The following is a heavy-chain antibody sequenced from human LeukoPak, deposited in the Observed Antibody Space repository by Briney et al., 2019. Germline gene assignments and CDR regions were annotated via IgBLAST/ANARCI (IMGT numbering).Heavy chain of an antibody. CDR2: INPSSGGT. D-gene: IGHD2-2*01. CDR1: GYTFTGYY. Sequence: ASVKVSCKASGYTFTGYYMHWVRQAPGQGLEWMGWINPSSGGTNYAQKFQGRVTMTRDTSISTAYMELSRLRSDDTAVYYCARARRDIVVRFDYWGQGTLVTVSS. J-gene: IGHJ4*02. CDR3: ARARRDIVVRFDY. V-gene: IGHV1-2*02.